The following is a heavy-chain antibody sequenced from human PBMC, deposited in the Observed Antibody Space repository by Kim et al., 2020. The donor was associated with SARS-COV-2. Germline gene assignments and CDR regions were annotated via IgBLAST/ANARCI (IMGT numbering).Heavy chain of an antibody. J-gene: IGHJ6*02. CDR3: ARSDLGYGMDV. Sequence: SETLSLTCAVYGGSFSGYYWSWIRQPPGKGLEWIGEINHSGSTNYNPSLKSRVTISVDTSKNQFSLKLSSVTAADTAVYYCARSDLGYGMDVWGQGTTVTVSS. CDR1: GGSFSGYY. V-gene: IGHV4-34*01. CDR2: INHSGST. D-gene: IGHD3-16*01.